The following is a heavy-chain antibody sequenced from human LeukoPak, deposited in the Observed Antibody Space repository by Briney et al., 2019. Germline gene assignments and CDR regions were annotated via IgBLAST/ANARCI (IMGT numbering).Heavy chain of an antibody. V-gene: IGHV1-8*01. CDR1: GYTFTSYD. CDR3: AVRRDGYGSKDY. CDR2: MNPNSGNT. D-gene: IGHD5-24*01. J-gene: IGHJ4*02. Sequence: ASVKVSCKASGYTFTSYDINWVRQATGQGLEWMGWMNPNSGNTGYAQKFQGRVTMTRNTSISTAYMELSSLRSEDTAVYYCAVRRDGYGSKDYWGQGTLVTVSS.